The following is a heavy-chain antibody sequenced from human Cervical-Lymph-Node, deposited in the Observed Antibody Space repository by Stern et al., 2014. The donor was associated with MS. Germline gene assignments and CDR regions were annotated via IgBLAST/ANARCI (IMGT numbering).Heavy chain of an antibody. V-gene: IGHV1-69*01. CDR1: GGTFGSFA. D-gene: IGHD5-12*01. CDR3: AREAIGHSGTFDF. J-gene: IGHJ4*02. Sequence: VQLVESGAEVKKPGSSVKVSCRASGGTFGSFAVNWVRQAPGQGLEWMGGIIPIFGTANYAQKCQGRVTITADESTTTAYMELNSLTSDDTAVYFCAREAIGHSGTFDFWGQGTLVTVSA. CDR2: IIPIFGTA.